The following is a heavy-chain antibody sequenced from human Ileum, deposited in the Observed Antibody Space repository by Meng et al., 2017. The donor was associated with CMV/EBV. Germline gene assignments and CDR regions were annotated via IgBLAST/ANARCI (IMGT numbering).Heavy chain of an antibody. D-gene: IGHD1-26*01. J-gene: IGHJ5*02. CDR1: SFSGYV. CDR3: ARHPYTGSYNQNNCFDP. V-gene: IGHV5-51*01. Sequence: SFSGYVIGWLRQMPGNGLEWLPIIYPGASYIRYSPSFQGQVTISADRSISTAYLQWSSLKSSDTAMYYCARHPYTGSYNQNNCFDPWGQGTLVTVSS. CDR2: IYPGASYI.